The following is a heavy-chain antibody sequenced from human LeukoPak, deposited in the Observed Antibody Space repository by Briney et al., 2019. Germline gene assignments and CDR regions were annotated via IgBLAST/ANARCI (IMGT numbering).Heavy chain of an antibody. V-gene: IGHV3-15*01. J-gene: IGHJ4*02. Sequence: GGSLRLSCAASGFTFSYAWMSWVRQAPGKGLEWVGRIRSKTDGETADYAAPVKGRFIISRDDSKSTVYLQLNSLKTEDTAVYYCTTGVPSGRWGQGTLVTVS. CDR1: GFTFSYAW. CDR3: TTGVPSGR. D-gene: IGHD3-10*01. CDR2: IRSKTDGETA.